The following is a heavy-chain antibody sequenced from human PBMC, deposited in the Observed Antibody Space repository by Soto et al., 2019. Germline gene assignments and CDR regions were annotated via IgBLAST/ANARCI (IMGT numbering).Heavy chain of an antibody. J-gene: IGHJ6*04. V-gene: IGHV1-69*13. CDR2: IIPIFGTA. CDR3: ASREDPRAPDGNGFYYSVMAV. CDR1: GGTFSSYA. D-gene: IGHD2-8*01. Sequence: SVKVSCKASGGTFSSYAISWVRQAPGQGLEWMGGIIPIFGTANYAQKFQGRVTITADESTSTAYMELSSLRSEDTAGYYCASREDPRAPDGNGFYYSVMAVWGKGTTVPVSP.